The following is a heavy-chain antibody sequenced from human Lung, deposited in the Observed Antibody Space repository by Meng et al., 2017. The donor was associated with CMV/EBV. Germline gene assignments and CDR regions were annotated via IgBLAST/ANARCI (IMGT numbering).Heavy chain of an antibody. Sequence: GESLKISCAASGFSFSSYWMHWVRQAPGKGLEWVANIKQDGSETYYVDSVKGRFTISRDNAENSLYLQMNSLRGEDTAVYYCAKDSPLGYSSSSRGNWFDPWGQGTLVTVSS. CDR1: GFSFSSYW. CDR2: IKQDGSET. CDR3: AKDSPLGYSSSSRGNWFDP. V-gene: IGHV3-7*01. D-gene: IGHD6-6*01. J-gene: IGHJ5*02.